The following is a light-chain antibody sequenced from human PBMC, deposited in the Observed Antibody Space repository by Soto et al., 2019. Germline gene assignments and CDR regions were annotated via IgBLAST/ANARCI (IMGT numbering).Light chain of an antibody. V-gene: IGLV2-11*01. Sequence: QSALTQPPSASGSPGQSVTISCTGTSSDVGGYNYVSWYQQLPGKAPKLIIYDVTARPSGVPDRFSGSKSGTTASLTISGLQDEDEADYYCCSYAGSHTFFGGGTKLTVL. J-gene: IGLJ2*01. CDR2: DVT. CDR1: SSDVGGYNY. CDR3: CSYAGSHTF.